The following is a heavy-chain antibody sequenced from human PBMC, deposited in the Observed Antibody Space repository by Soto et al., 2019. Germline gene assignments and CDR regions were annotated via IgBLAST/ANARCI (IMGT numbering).Heavy chain of an antibody. V-gene: IGHV3-11*01. CDR3: ARDTYTNYVNYLDL. D-gene: IGHD3-16*01. CDR1: GFSFKDYY. J-gene: IGHJ5*02. Sequence: GGSLRLSCAASGFSFKDYYMTWMRQTPEKGLEWISTITSSGGNAYYAASVKGRVTISRDNAHNSLYLKMSGLRAEDTALYYCARDTYTNYVNYLDLWGQGTLVTVYS. CDR2: ITSSGGNA.